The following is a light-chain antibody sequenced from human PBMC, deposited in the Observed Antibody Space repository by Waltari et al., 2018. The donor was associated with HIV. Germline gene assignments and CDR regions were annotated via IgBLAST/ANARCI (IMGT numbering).Light chain of an antibody. CDR3: CSYAGSVV. V-gene: IGLV2-23*01. Sequence: QSALTQPASVSGSPGPSITIPCTGTSSDVGSDNLVSWYQQHPGKAPQLMIYEGSKRPSGVSNRFSGSKSGNTASLTISGLQAEDEADYYCCSYAGSVVFGGGTKLTVL. CDR2: EGS. CDR1: SSDVGSDNL. J-gene: IGLJ2*01.